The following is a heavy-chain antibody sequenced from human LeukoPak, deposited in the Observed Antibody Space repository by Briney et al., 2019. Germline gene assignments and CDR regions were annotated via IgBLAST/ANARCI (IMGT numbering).Heavy chain of an antibody. V-gene: IGHV1-2*02. CDR2: IIPIFGTA. CDR1: GYTFTDYY. D-gene: IGHD3/OR15-3a*01. Sequence: ASVKVSCKASGYTFTDYYMHWVRRAPGQGLEWMGGIIPIFGTANYAQKFQGRVTITRNTSISTAYMELSSLRSEDTAVYYCARTVGLEAYYYYYMDVWGKGTTVTVSS. J-gene: IGHJ6*03. CDR3: ARTVGLEAYYYYYMDV.